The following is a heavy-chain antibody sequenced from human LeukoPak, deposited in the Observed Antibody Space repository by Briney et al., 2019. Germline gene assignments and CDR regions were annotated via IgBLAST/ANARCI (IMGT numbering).Heavy chain of an antibody. CDR3: ARSRLRTRTSGYYPWYFDY. CDR2: INTNTGNP. J-gene: IGHJ4*02. V-gene: IGHV7-4-1*02. CDR1: GYTFTSYG. Sequence: ASVKVSCKASGYTFTSYGISWVRQAPGQGLEWMGWINTNTGNPTYAQGFTGRFVFSLDTSVSTAYLQISSLKAEDTAVYYCARSRLRTRTSGYYPWYFDYWGQGTLVTVSS. D-gene: IGHD3-22*01.